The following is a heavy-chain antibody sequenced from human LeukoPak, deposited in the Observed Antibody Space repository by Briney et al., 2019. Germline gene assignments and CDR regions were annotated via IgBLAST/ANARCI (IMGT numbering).Heavy chain of an antibody. J-gene: IGHJ4*02. V-gene: IGHV3-53*01. CDR3: ASLGDYYDSSGYYY. D-gene: IGHD3-22*01. CDR1: GFTVSSNY. Sequence: PGGSLRLSCAASGFTVSSNYMSWVRQAPGKGLEWVSVIYSGGSTCYADSVKGRFTISRDNSKNTLYLQMNSLRAEDTAVYYCASLGDYYDSSGYYYWGQGTLVTVSS. CDR2: IYSGGST.